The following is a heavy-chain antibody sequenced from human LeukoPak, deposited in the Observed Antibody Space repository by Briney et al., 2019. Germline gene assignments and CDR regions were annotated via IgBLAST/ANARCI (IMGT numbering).Heavy chain of an antibody. J-gene: IGHJ3*02. CDR1: GFTFSSYA. Sequence: GGSLRLSCAASGFTFSSYAMGWVRQAPGKGLEWVSVTSESGGSTHYADSVKGRFTISRDNSKNTLYLQMNSLRAEDTAVYYCAKDLGSGSYSDAFDIWGQGTMVTVSS. D-gene: IGHD3-10*01. V-gene: IGHV3-23*01. CDR2: TSESGGST. CDR3: AKDLGSGSYSDAFDI.